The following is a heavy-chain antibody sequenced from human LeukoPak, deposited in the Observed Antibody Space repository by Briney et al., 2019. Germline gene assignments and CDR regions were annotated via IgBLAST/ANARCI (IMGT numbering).Heavy chain of an antibody. CDR1: GGSISSYY. J-gene: IGHJ4*02. Sequence: SETLSLTCTVSGGSISSYYWSWIRQPPGKGLEWIGYIYYSGSTNYNPSLKSRVTISVDTSKNQFSLKLSSVTAAGTAVYYCASYDILTGYYSYWGQGTLVTVSS. CDR3: ASYDILTGYYSY. V-gene: IGHV4-59*01. CDR2: IYYSGST. D-gene: IGHD3-9*01.